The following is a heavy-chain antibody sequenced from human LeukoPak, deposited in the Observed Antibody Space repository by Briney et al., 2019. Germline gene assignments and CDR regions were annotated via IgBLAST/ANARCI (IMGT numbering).Heavy chain of an antibody. D-gene: IGHD1-26*01. CDR1: GFTFSSYG. CDR3: ARDSIVGATTGAFDI. V-gene: IGHV3-33*08. Sequence: PGRSLRLSCAASGFTFSSYGMHWVRQATGKGLEWVAVIWYDGSSKYYADSVKGRLTISRDISKNTLYLQMNSLRAEDTAFYYCARDSIVGATTGAFDIWGQGTMVTVSS. CDR2: IWYDGSSK. J-gene: IGHJ3*02.